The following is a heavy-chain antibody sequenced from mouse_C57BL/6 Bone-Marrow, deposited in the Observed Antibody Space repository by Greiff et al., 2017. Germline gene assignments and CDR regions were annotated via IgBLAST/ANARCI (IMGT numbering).Heavy chain of an antibody. Sequence: QVQLQQSGPGLVQPSQSLSITCTVSGFSLTSYGVHWVRQSPGKGLEWLGVIWSGGSTDYNAAFISRLSISKDNSKSQVFFKMNSLQADDTAIYYCAREGLRLYFDYWGQGTTLTVSS. CDR3: AREGLRLYFDY. CDR2: IWSGGST. CDR1: GFSLTSYG. D-gene: IGHD2-4*01. V-gene: IGHV2-2*01. J-gene: IGHJ2*01.